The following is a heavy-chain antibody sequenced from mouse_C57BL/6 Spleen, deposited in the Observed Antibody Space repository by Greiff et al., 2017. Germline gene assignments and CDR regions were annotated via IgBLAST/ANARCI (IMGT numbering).Heavy chain of an antibody. J-gene: IGHJ3*01. Sequence: VQLKESGAELVRPGASVKLSCTASGFNIKDDYMHWVKQRPEQGLEWIGWIDPENGDTEYASKFQGKATITADTSSNTAYLQLSSLTSEDTAFYYCTTTTVVPFAYWGQGTLVTVSA. CDR2: IDPENGDT. V-gene: IGHV14-4*01. D-gene: IGHD1-1*01. CDR1: GFNIKDDY. CDR3: TTTTVVPFAY.